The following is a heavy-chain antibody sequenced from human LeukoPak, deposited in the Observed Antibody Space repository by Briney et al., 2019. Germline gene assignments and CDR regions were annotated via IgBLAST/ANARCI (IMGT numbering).Heavy chain of an antibody. Sequence: GGSLRLSCAASGFTFSSYSMNWVRQAPGKGLEWVSSISSSSSYIYYADSVKGRFTISRDNAKNSLYLQMNSLRAEDTAVYYCARDLRPITMVRGVYDAFDIWSQGTMVTVSS. V-gene: IGHV3-21*01. CDR2: ISSSSSYI. D-gene: IGHD3-10*01. CDR1: GFTFSSYS. CDR3: ARDLRPITMVRGVYDAFDI. J-gene: IGHJ3*02.